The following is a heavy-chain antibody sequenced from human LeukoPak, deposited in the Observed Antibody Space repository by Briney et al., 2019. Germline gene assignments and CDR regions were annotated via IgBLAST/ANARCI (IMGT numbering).Heavy chain of an antibody. CDR2: ISGSGGST. Sequence: GGSLRLSCAASRFTISSYAMSWVRQAPGKGLEWVSAISGSGGSTYYADSVKGRFTISRDNSKNTLYLQMNSLRAEDTAVYYCAKDLVHDDYAALDYWGQGTLVTVSS. V-gene: IGHV3-23*01. D-gene: IGHD4-17*01. CDR3: AKDLVHDDYAALDY. CDR1: RFTISSYA. J-gene: IGHJ4*02.